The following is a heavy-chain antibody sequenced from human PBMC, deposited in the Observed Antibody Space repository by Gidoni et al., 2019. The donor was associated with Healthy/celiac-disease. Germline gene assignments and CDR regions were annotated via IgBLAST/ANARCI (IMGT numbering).Heavy chain of an antibody. CDR1: GFTFSSYW. V-gene: IGHV3-7*01. J-gene: IGHJ4*02. D-gene: IGHD4-17*01. CDR3: ARDGDYGDDSPGDY. CDR2: IKQDGSEK. Sequence: EVQLVESGGGLVQPVWSLRLSCSSSGFTFSSYWMSWVRQAPGKGLEWVDNIKQDGSEKYYVDSVKGRFTISRDNAKNSLYLQMNSLRAEDTAVYYCARDGDYGDDSPGDYWGQGTLVTVSS.